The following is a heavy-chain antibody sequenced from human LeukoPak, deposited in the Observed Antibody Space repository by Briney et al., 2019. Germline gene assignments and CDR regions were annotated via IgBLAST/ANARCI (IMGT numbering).Heavy chain of an antibody. J-gene: IGHJ6*03. Sequence: SETLSLTCTVSGGSISSYYWSWIRQPPGKGLEWIGHIYYSGSTNYNPSLKSRVTISVDTSKNQFSLKLSSVTAADTALYYCARGGDGDYSYYYMDVWGKGTTVTVSS. CDR3: ARGGDGDYSYYYMDV. D-gene: IGHD3-16*01. V-gene: IGHV4-59*01. CDR1: GGSISSYY. CDR2: IYYSGST.